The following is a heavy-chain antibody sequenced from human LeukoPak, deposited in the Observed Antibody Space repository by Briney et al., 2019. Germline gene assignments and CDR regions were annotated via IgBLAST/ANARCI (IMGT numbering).Heavy chain of an antibody. CDR2: ISSSSSHM. J-gene: IGHJ4*02. CDR3: ARLLIVGTNYDY. Sequence: AGGSLRLSCAASGFTFNSYSMYWVRQAPGKGLEWVSSISSSSSHMFYADSVKGRFSISRDNAKNSLYLQMNNLRVEDTAVYYCARLLIVGTNYDYWGQGTLVTVSS. CDR1: GFTFNSYS. D-gene: IGHD1-26*01. V-gene: IGHV3-21*01.